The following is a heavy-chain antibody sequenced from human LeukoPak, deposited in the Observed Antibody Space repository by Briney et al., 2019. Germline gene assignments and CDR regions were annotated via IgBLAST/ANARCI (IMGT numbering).Heavy chain of an antibody. Sequence: HPGGSLRLSCAASGFTFSSYAMHWVRQAPGKGLEWVAVISYDGSNKYYADSVKGRFTISRDNSKNTLYLQMNSLRAEDTAVYYCASPPDNYEGPSYYYYYGMDVWGQGTTVTVSS. CDR2: ISYDGSNK. V-gene: IGHV3-30-3*02. CDR1: GFTFSSYA. CDR3: ASPPDNYEGPSYYYYYGMDV. D-gene: IGHD3-3*01. J-gene: IGHJ6*02.